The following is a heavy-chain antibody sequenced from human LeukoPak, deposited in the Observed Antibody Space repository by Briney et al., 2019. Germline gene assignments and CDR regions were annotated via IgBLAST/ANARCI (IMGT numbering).Heavy chain of an antibody. CDR1: GGSVRSGGFF. CDR2: IYNSGST. V-gene: IGHV4-31*02. J-gene: IGHJ4*02. D-gene: IGHD2-15*01. CDR3: ARDDSTKIDY. Sequence: PSETLSLTCTVSGGSVRSGGFFWSWVRQSPGKGLEWLGYIYNSGSTCYNPSLKSRVTISVDTSKNQFSLKLSSVTAADTAVYYCARDDSTKIDYWGQGTLVTVSS.